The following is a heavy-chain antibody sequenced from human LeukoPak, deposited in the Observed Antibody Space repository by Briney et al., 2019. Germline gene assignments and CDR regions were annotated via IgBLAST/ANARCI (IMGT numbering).Heavy chain of an antibody. CDR2: ISSSGSLI. CDR1: GFTFSNYI. V-gene: IGHV3-48*04. J-gene: IGHJ4*02. Sequence: GGSLRLSCSASGFTFSNYIMHWARQAPGKGLEWVSYISSSGSLIYYADSVRGRFTISRDNAKNSLYLQMNSLRAEDTAVYYCARFDYWGQGILVTVSS. CDR3: ARFDY.